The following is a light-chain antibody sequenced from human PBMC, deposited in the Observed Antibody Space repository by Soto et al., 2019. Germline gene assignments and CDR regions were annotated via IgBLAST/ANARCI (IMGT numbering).Light chain of an antibody. J-gene: IGLJ1*01. Sequence: QLVLTQPPSVSGAPGQTVTISCTGSSSNIGAGYDVHWYQQLPGTAPKLLIYANTNRPSGVPDRFSGSKSGTSASLAIIGLQAEDEADYYCQSYDSSLSGYVFGTGTKLTVL. V-gene: IGLV1-40*01. CDR2: ANT. CDR3: QSYDSSLSGYV. CDR1: SSNIGAGYD.